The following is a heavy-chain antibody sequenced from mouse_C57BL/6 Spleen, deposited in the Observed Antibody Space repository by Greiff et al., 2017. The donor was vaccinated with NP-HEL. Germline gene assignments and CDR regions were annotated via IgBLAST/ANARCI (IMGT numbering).Heavy chain of an antibody. V-gene: IGHV1-4*01. J-gene: IGHJ2*01. Sequence: VQRVESGAELARPGASVKMSCKASGYTFTSYTMHWVKQRPGQGLEWIGYINPSSGYTKYNQKFKDKATLTADKSSSTAYMQLSSLTSEDSAVYYCARRGSSYVDYWGQGTTLTVSS. D-gene: IGHD1-1*01. CDR2: INPSSGYT. CDR1: GYTFTSYT. CDR3: ARRGSSYVDY.